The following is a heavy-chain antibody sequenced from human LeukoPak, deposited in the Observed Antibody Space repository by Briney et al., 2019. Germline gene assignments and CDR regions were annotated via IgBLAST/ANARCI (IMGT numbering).Heavy chain of an antibody. J-gene: IGHJ4*02. CDR2: INPSGGST. Sequence: ASVKVSCKASGYTFTSYYTHWVRQAPGQGLEWMGIINPSGGSTSYAQKFQGRVTVTRDTSTSTVYMELSSLRSEDTAVCYCARDLRPTTVTTGGDYWGQGTLVTVSS. CDR3: ARDLRPTTVTTGGDY. D-gene: IGHD4-17*01. V-gene: IGHV1-46*01. CDR1: GYTFTSYY.